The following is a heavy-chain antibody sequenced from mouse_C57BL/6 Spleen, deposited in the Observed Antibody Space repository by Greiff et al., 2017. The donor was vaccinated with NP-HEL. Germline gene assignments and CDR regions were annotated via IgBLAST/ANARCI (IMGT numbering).Heavy chain of an antibody. D-gene: IGHD2-5*01. J-gene: IGHJ3*01. CDR2: ILPGSGST. CDR1: GYTFTGYW. V-gene: IGHV1-9*01. Sequence: QVQLQQSGAELMKPGASVKLSCKATGYTFTGYWIEWVKQRPGHGLEWIGEILPGSGSTNYNEQFKGKATFTADTSSNTAYMQLSSLTTEDSAIYYCARLDSNYAYWGQGTLVTVSA. CDR3: ARLDSNYAY.